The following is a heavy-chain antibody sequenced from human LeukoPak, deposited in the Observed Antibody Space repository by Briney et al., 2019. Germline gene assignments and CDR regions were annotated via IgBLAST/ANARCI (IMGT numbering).Heavy chain of an antibody. CDR1: GYTFSNFG. Sequence: ASVKVSCKTSGYTFSNFGINWARQAPGQGLEWMGWISGNNDNPNYGQKFQGRFTVTTDSSTSTAYMELRNLRFDDTAVYYCARDGTSTDDYWGQGTLVTVSS. V-gene: IGHV1-18*01. CDR2: ISGNNDNP. D-gene: IGHD2-2*01. J-gene: IGHJ4*02. CDR3: ARDGTSTDDY.